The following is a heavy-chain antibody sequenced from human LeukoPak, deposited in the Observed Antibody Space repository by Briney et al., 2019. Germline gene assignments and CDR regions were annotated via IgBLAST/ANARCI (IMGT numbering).Heavy chain of an antibody. Sequence: GASVKVSCKASGYTFTSYGISWVRQAPGQGLEWMGWISAYNGNTNCAQKLQGRVTMTTDTSTSTAYMELRSLRSDDTAVYYCARDGDCSGGSCYSTGWFDPWGQGTLVTVSS. CDR3: ARDGDCSGGSCYSTGWFDP. D-gene: IGHD2-15*01. CDR2: ISAYNGNT. CDR1: GYTFTSYG. J-gene: IGHJ5*02. V-gene: IGHV1-18*04.